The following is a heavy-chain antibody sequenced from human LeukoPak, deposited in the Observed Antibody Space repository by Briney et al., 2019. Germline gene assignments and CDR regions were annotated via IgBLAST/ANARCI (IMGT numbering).Heavy chain of an antibody. CDR2: IYHSGST. V-gene: IGHV4-38-2*02. CDR1: GYSISSGYY. CDR3: AREWFGESLYYFDY. D-gene: IGHD3-10*01. Sequence: MTSETLSLTCTVSGYSISSGYYWGWIRQPSGKGLEWIGSIYHSGSTYYNPSLKSRVTISVDTSKNQFSLKLSSVTAADTAVYYCAREWFGESLYYFDYWGQGTLVTVSS. J-gene: IGHJ4*02.